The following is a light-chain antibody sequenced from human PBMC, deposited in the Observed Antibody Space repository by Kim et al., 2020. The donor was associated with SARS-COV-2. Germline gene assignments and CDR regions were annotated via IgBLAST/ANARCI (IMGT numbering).Light chain of an antibody. CDR2: GKN. CDR3: NSRDSSGNHWV. CDR1: SLRSYY. V-gene: IGLV3-19*01. J-gene: IGLJ3*02. Sequence: ALGQTVRIKCQGDSLRSYYASWYQQKPGQAPVLVIYGKNNRPSGIPDQFSGSSSGNTASLTITGAQAEDEADYYCNSRDSSGNHWVFGGGTKLTVL.